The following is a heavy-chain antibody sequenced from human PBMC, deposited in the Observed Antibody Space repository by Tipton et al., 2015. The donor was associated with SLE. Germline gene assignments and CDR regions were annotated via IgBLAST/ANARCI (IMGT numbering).Heavy chain of an antibody. Sequence: TLSLTCTVSGGSISGHYRSWIRQPPGKGLEWIGYIYTSGSTNYNPSLKSRVTISVDTSRNQFSLNLSSVTAADTAVYYCAKDPEDYFDCWGPGTLVTVSS. CDR1: GGSISGHY. J-gene: IGHJ4*02. V-gene: IGHV4-4*08. CDR3: AKDPEDYFDC. CDR2: IYTSGST.